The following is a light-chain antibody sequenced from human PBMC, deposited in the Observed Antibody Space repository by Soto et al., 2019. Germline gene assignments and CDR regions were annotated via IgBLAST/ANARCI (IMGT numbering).Light chain of an antibody. Sequence: QSVLTQPRSVSGSPGQSVTISCTGTSSDVGGYNYVSWYQQHPGKAPKLMIYDVSKRPSGVPDRFSGSKSGNTASLTISGLQAEDEAHYYCCSYAGTYTFDVLGPGTKVTVL. J-gene: IGLJ1*01. CDR2: DVS. CDR1: SSDVGGYNY. V-gene: IGLV2-11*01. CDR3: CSYAGTYTFDV.